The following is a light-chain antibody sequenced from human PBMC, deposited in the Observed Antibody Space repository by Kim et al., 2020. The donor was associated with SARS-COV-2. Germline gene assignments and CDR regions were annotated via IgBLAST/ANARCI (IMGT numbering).Light chain of an antibody. CDR3: QQYGSSPLT. CDR1: QSVSSSY. J-gene: IGKJ4*01. Sequence: IVLTQSPGPLSLSPGERATLSCRASQSVSSSYLAWYQQKPGQAPRLLIYGASSRATGSPDRFSGSGSGTEFTLTISRLEPEDFAVYYCQQYGSSPLTFGGGTKVDIK. CDR2: GAS. V-gene: IGKV3-20*01.